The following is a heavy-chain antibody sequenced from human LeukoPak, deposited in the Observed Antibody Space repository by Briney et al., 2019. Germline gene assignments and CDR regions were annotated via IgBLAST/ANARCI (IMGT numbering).Heavy chain of an antibody. CDR3: ARSTVTTGLVDY. D-gene: IGHD4-17*01. Sequence: GGSLRLSCAASGFTFSSYSMNWVRQAPGKGLEWVAFISSSSSYIYYADSVKGRFTISRDNAKNSLYLQMNSLRAEDTAVYYCARSTVTTGLVDYWGQGTLVTVSS. CDR1: GFTFSSYS. CDR2: ISSSSSYI. V-gene: IGHV3-21*01. J-gene: IGHJ4*02.